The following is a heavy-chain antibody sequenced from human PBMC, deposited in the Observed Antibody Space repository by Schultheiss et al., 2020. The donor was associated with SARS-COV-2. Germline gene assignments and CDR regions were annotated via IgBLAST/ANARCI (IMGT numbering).Heavy chain of an antibody. CDR1: GGSFSGYY. V-gene: IGHV4-34*01. D-gene: IGHD2-8*02. CDR3: ARVPGPLGVYARNWFDP. Sequence: SETLSLTCAVYGGSFSGYYWSWIRQHPGKGLEWIGEINHSGTTKYNPSLKSRVTISVDTSKNQFSLKLSSVTAADTAVYYCARVPGPLGVYARNWFDPWGQGTLVTVSS. J-gene: IGHJ5*02. CDR2: INHSGTT.